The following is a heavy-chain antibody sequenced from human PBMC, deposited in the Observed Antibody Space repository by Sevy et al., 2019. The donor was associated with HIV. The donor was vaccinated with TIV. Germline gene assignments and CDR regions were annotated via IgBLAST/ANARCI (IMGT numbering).Heavy chain of an antibody. CDR2: ISYDGSNK. V-gene: IGHV3-30-3*01. D-gene: IGHD1-7*01. CDR3: ASKLGDNWNYKGGAFDI. Sequence: GGSLRLSCAASGFTFSSYAMHWVRQAPGKGLEWVAVISYDGSNKYYADSVKGRFTISRDNSKKTLYLQMNSLRAEDTAVYYCASKLGDNWNYKGGAFDIWGQGTMVTVSS. J-gene: IGHJ3*02. CDR1: GFTFSSYA.